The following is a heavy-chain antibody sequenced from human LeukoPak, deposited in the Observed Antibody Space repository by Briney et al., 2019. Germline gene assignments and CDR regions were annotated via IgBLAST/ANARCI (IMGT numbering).Heavy chain of an antibody. CDR1: GFTFSNYW. CDR3: ARDRGRVGATDY. J-gene: IGHJ4*02. Sequence: GGSLRLSCAASGFTFSNYWMHWVRQAPGKGLVWVSRINSDGINTSYADSVKGRFTISRDNAKNSLYLQMNSLRAEDTAVYYCARDRGRVGATDYWGQGTLVTVSS. D-gene: IGHD1-26*01. CDR2: INSDGINT. V-gene: IGHV3-74*01.